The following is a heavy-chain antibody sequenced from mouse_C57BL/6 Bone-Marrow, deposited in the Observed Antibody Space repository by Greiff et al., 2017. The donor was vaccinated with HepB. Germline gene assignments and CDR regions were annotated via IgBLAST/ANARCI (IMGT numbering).Heavy chain of an antibody. CDR1: GYTFTSYW. Sequence: QVQLQQPGAELVKPGASVKLSCKASGYTFTSYWMHWVKQRPGQGLEWIGMIHPNSGSTNYNEKFKSKATLTVDKSSSTAYMQLSSLTSEDSAVYYCARSYATRAWFAYWGQGTLVTVSA. CDR2: IHPNSGST. V-gene: IGHV1-64*01. J-gene: IGHJ3*01. D-gene: IGHD1-1*01. CDR3: ARSYATRAWFAY.